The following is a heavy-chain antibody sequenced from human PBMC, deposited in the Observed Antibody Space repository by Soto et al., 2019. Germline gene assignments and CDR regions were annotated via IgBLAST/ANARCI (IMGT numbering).Heavy chain of an antibody. Sequence: GGSLRLSCAASGFTFSSYSMNWVRQAPGKGLEWVSYISSSSSTIYYADSVKGRFTISRDNAKNSLYLQMNSLRDEDTYVYSCARTYSSGFDYFDYWGQGTLVTVSS. CDR1: GFTFSSYS. D-gene: IGHD6-19*01. CDR2: ISSSSSTI. V-gene: IGHV3-48*02. CDR3: ARTYSSGFDYFDY. J-gene: IGHJ4*02.